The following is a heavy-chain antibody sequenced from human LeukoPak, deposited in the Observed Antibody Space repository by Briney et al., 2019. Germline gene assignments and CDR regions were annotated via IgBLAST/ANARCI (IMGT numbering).Heavy chain of an antibody. D-gene: IGHD6-13*01. CDR3: ARSPIAAALFDY. V-gene: IGHV3-20*04. Sequence: GGSLRLSCAASGFTFDDYGMSWVRQAPGKGLEWVSGINWNGGSTGYADSVKGRFTISRDNAKNSLYLQMNSLRAEDTAVYYCARSPIAAALFDYWGQGTLVTVSS. CDR1: GFTFDDYG. J-gene: IGHJ4*02. CDR2: INWNGGST.